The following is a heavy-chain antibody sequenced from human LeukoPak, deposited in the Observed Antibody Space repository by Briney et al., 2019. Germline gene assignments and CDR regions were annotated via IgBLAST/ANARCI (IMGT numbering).Heavy chain of an antibody. J-gene: IGHJ4*02. V-gene: IGHV3-23*01. CDR1: GFTFSSYA. Sequence: PGGSLRLSCEASGFTFSSYAMSSVRQAPGKGLEWVSAISGSGGSTSYADSVKGRFTISRDNSKNTLYLQMNSLRAEDTAVYYCAKDLEYSSSWYFDYWGQGTLVTVSS. D-gene: IGHD6-13*01. CDR2: ISGSGGST. CDR3: AKDLEYSSSWYFDY.